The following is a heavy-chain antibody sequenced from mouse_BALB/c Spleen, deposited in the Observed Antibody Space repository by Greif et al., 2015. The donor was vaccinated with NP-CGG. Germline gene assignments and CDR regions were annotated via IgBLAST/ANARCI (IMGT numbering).Heavy chain of an antibody. CDR1: GYSITSDYA. CDR3: ARGNDY. Sequence: EVQLQESGPGLVKPSQSLSLTCTVTGYSITSDYAWNWIRQFPGNKLEWMGYISYSGSTSYNPSLKSRISITRGTSKDQFCLQLNSVTTEDTATYYCARGNDYWGQGTTLTVSS. CDR2: ISYSGST. V-gene: IGHV3-2*02. D-gene: IGHD2-1*01. J-gene: IGHJ2*01.